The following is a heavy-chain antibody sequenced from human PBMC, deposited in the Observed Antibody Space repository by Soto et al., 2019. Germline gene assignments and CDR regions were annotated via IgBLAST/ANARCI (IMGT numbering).Heavy chain of an antibody. D-gene: IGHD1-26*01. J-gene: IGHJ6*02. Sequence: QVQLVQSGAEVKKPASSVKVSCKASGGTFSTYVISWVRQAPGQGLEWMGGIIPVFATTNYAQKFQGRVTITADESTRTGYMELNSLRSEDTAVYYCARGRIAGAATDFYYYGMDVWGQGTSVTVSS. CDR2: IIPVFATT. CDR1: GGTFSTYV. V-gene: IGHV1-69*12. CDR3: ARGRIAGAATDFYYYGMDV.